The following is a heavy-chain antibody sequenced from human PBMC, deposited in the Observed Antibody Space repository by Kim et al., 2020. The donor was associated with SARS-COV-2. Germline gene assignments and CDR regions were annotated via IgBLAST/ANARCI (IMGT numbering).Heavy chain of an antibody. CDR1: GFTFSDYY. Sequence: GGSLRLSCAASGFTFSDYYMSWIRQAPGKGLEWVSYISSSSSYTNYADSVKGRFTISRDNAKNSLYLQMNSLRAEDTSVYYCARVGYDYVWGSYRDYYSYYGMAVWGQGTKVTVSS. V-gene: IGHV3-11*05. CDR3: ARVGYDYVWGSYRDYYSYYGMAV. J-gene: IGHJ6*02. D-gene: IGHD3-16*02. CDR2: ISSSSSYT.